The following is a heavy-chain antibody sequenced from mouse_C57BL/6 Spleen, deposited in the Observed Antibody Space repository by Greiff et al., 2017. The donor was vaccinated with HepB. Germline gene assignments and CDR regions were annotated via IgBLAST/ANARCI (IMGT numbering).Heavy chain of an antibody. J-gene: IGHJ2*01. V-gene: IGHV1-55*01. CDR3: ARWTTVVVPFDY. Sequence: VQLQQPGAELVKPGASVKMSCKASGYTFTSYWITWVKQRPGQGLEWIGDIYPGSGSTNYNEKFKSKATLTVDTSSSTAYMQLSSLTSEDSAVYYCARWTTVVVPFDYWGQGTTLTVSS. CDR1: GYTFTSYW. D-gene: IGHD1-1*01. CDR2: IYPGSGST.